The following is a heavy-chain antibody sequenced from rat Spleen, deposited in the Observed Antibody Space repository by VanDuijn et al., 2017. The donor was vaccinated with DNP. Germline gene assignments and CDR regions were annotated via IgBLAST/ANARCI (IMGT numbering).Heavy chain of an antibody. Sequence: EVQLQESGPGLVKPSQSLSLTCSVTGYSISSSYRWNWIRKFPGNKMEWIGHISYSGSTSSNPSLKSRTSITRDTSKNQYFLQLNSVTTEDTATYYCATPPYGYNSLYAMDAWGQGTSVTVSS. CDR1: GYSISSSY. CDR2: ISYSGST. V-gene: IGHV3-1*01. D-gene: IGHD1-9*01. CDR3: ATPPYGYNSLYAMDA. J-gene: IGHJ4*01.